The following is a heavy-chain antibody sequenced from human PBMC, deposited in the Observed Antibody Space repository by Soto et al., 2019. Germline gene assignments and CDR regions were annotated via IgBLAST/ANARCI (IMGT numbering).Heavy chain of an antibody. J-gene: IGHJ5*02. CDR3: ATETFDP. CDR1: GSPFTGYF. Sequence: QVQLVQSGAEMKKPGASVKVSCKASGSPFTGYFMHWVRQAPGQGLEWMGWINPNSGGTNYAQKFRGRVTMTRDTSISTTYMELSSLGSDDTAVYYCATETFDPWGQGTLVTVSS. CDR2: INPNSGGT. V-gene: IGHV1-2*02.